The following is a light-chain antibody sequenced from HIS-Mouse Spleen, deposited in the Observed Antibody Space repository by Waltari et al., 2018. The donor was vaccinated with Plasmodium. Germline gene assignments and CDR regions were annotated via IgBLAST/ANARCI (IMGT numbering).Light chain of an antibody. CDR3: CSYAGSSTFV. CDR2: EGS. Sequence: QSALTQPASVSGSPGQPLTISCPGTSSDVGSYNLVSWYQQHPGKAPKLMIYEGSKRPSGVSNRFSGSKSGNTASLTISGLQAEDEADYYCCSYAGSSTFVFGGGTKLTVL. V-gene: IGLV2-23*03. CDR1: SSDVGSYNL. J-gene: IGLJ3*02.